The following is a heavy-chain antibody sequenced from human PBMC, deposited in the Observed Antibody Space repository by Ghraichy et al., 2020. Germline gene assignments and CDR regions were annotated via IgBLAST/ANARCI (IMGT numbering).Heavy chain of an antibody. CDR2: ISSSTSRTTYI. Sequence: GTLSLTCAASGFPFSSFPMNWVRQAPGKGLEWVSSISSSTSRTTYIYYVDSVKGRFTISRDNAKNSLYLQMNSLRAEDTAVYYCARGVNGMDVWGQGTTVTVSS. D-gene: IGHD3-16*01. V-gene: IGHV3-21*01. CDR3: ARGVNGMDV. CDR1: GFPFSSFP. J-gene: IGHJ6*02.